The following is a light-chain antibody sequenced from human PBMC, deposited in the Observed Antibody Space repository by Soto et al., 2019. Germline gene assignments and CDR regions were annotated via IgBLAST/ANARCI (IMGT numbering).Light chain of an antibody. V-gene: IGLV1-40*01. J-gene: IGLJ3*02. Sequence: QSVLTQPPSMSGAPGQRVAISCSGTSTNFGAGYDAHWYQQLPGTAPKLLIYANSNRPSGVPDRFSGSKSGTSASLAITGLQAQDEADYYCQSYDNSLSGSRVFGGGTKVTVL. CDR2: ANS. CDR3: QSYDNSLSGSRV. CDR1: STNFGAGYD.